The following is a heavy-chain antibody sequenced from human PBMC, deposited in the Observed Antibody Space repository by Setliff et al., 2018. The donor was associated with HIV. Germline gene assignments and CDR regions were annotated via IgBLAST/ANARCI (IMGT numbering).Heavy chain of an antibody. J-gene: IGHJ3*02. CDR1: GGSFSGYY. V-gene: IGHV4-59*10. D-gene: IGHD1-26*01. CDR2: IYTSGST. CDR3: ARASVGATGLYAFET. Sequence: SETLSLTCAVYGGSFSGYYWSWIRQPAGQGLEWIGHIYTSGSTNYSPSVKSRVTISVDTSKNQFSLRLNSVTAADTAVYYCARASVGATGLYAFETWGQGTMVTVSS.